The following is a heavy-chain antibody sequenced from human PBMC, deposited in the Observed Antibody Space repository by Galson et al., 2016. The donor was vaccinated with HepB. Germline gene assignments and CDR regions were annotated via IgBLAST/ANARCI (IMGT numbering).Heavy chain of an antibody. J-gene: IGHJ4*02. Sequence: SLRLSCAASGFTFDDYAMHWVRQAPGKGLEWVSGISWKSDNIAYADSVKGRFTISRDNAKNSLYLQINSLRAEDTALYYCAKDNSGSYSHFDCWGQGTLVTVSS. V-gene: IGHV3-9*01. D-gene: IGHD1-26*01. CDR1: GFTFDDYA. CDR2: ISWKSDNI. CDR3: AKDNSGSYSHFDC.